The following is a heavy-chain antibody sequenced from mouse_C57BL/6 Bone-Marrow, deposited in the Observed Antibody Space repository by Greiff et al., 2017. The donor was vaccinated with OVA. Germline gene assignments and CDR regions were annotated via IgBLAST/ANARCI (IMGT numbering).Heavy chain of an antibody. D-gene: IGHD2-5*01. Sequence: EVMLVESGGGLVQPGGSLSLSCAASGFTFTDYYMSWVRQPPGKALEWLGFIRNKANGYTTEYSASVKGRFTISRDNSQSILYLQMNALRAEDSATYYCASRYSKCAYWGQGTLATVSA. J-gene: IGHJ3*01. CDR1: GFTFTDYY. CDR2: IRNKANGYTT. V-gene: IGHV7-3*01. CDR3: ASRYSKCAY.